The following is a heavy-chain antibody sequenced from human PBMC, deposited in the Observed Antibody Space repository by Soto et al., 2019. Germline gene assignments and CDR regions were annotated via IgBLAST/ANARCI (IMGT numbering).Heavy chain of an antibody. D-gene: IGHD4-17*01. Sequence: QVQLQESGPGLVKPSGTLPLTCAVSGGSVSGDSWWSWVRQPPGKGLEWIGEIFRSGTTNYNPSLKSRITVSIDKPQTQFSLKLTSVTAADTAVYYCASGGDYTWHSWGQGTLVTVSS. CDR3: ASGGDYTWHS. J-gene: IGHJ4*02. CDR1: GGSVSGDSW. CDR2: IFRSGTT. V-gene: IGHV4-4*02.